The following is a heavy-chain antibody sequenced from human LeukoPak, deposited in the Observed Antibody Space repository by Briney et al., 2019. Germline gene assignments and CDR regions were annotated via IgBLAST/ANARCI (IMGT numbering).Heavy chain of an antibody. J-gene: IGHJ4*02. D-gene: IGHD5-24*01. V-gene: IGHV4-31*03. Sequence: TSQTLFLTCTVSGGSINNGGYYWSWIRQHPGKGLEWIGYIYYSGSSYYNPSLRSRVTISVDTSKNHFSLKLSSVTAADTAVYYCARNRDGYNSFDYWGQGTLVTVSS. CDR2: IYYSGSS. CDR3: ARNRDGYNSFDY. CDR1: GGSINNGGYY.